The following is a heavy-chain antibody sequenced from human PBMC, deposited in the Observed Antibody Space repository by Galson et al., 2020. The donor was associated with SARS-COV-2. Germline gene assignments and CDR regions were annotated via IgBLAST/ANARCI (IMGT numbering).Heavy chain of an antibody. J-gene: IGHJ6*03. CDR1: GFTFSTYW. CDR3: ARESELEILPYYYCYLDV. V-gene: IGHV3-7*01. D-gene: IGHD1-7*01. Sequence: GGSLRLSCAASGFTFSTYWMSWVRQAPGKGLEWVANINQDGSEKYYVDSVKGRFTISRDNAKNSLFLQMNSLRAEDTAVYFCARESELEILPYYYCYLDVWGKGTTVTISS. CDR2: INQDGSEK.